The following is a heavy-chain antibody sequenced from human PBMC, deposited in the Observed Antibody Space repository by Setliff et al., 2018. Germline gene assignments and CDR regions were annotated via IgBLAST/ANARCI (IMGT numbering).Heavy chain of an antibody. J-gene: IGHJ4*02. V-gene: IGHV1-18*01. D-gene: IGHD6-13*01. CDR1: GGTFSSYA. CDR3: ARGAAAGYYFDY. CDR2: ISAYNGNT. Sequence: ASVKVSCKASGGTFSSYAITWARQAPGQGLEWMGWISAYNGNTNYAQKLQGRVTMTTDTSTSTAYMELRSLRSDDTAMYYCARGAAAGYYFDYWGQGTLVTVSS.